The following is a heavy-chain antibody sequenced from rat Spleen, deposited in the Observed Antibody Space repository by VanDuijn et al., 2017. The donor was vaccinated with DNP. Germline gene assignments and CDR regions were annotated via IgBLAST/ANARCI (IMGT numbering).Heavy chain of an antibody. Sequence: EVQLVESGGGLVQPGRSLKLSCAASGFTFSDYYMAWVRQAPTKGLEWVATISTSGGSTYYPDSVKGRFTISRENARSTLYLQMNSLRSEDTATYYCARGNYPGINTFDYWGQGVMVTVSS. V-gene: IGHV5-25*01. J-gene: IGHJ2*01. CDR1: GFTFSDYY. CDR3: ARGNYPGINTFDY. D-gene: IGHD1-4*01. CDR2: ISTSGGST.